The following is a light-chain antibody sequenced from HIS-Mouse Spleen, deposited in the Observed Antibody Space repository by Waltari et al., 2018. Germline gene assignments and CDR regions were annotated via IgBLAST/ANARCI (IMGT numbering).Light chain of an antibody. CDR2: WAS. V-gene: IGKV4-1*01. CDR1: QSGLYRPNNKTY. Sequence: DIVMTQSPDSLAVSLGERATINCKSSQSGLYRPNNKTYLTWYQQKPGQPPKLLIYWASTRESGVPDRFSGSGSGTDFTLTISSLQAEDVAVYYCQQYYSTPYTFGQGTKLEIK. CDR3: QQYYSTPYT. J-gene: IGKJ2*01.